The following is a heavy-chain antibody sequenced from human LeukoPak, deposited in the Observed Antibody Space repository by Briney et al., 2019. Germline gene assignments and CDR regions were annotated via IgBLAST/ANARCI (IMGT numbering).Heavy chain of an antibody. CDR1: GFTFSSYW. CDR3: AKSEGGVNTAMAY. CDR2: ISGSGGNT. J-gene: IGHJ4*02. Sequence: GGSLRLSCAASGFTFSSYWMHWVRQAPGKGLEWVSVISGSGGNTYYPDSVKGRFTISRDNSENTLYLQMNSLRAEDTAVYYCAKSEGGVNTAMAYWGQGTLVTVSS. V-gene: IGHV3-23*01. D-gene: IGHD5-18*01.